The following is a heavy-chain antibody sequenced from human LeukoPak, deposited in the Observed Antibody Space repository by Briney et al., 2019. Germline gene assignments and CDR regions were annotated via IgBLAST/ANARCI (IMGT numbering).Heavy chain of an antibody. Sequence: GGSLRLSCAASVFTFSSYAMSWVRQAPGKGLEWVSAISGSGGSTYYADSVKGRFTISRDNSKNTLYLQMHGLRAEDTAVYYCAKVPLAARPDYYYYYMDVWGKGTTVTVSS. J-gene: IGHJ6*03. CDR3: AKVPLAARPDYYYYYMDV. D-gene: IGHD6-6*01. V-gene: IGHV3-23*01. CDR2: ISGSGGST. CDR1: VFTFSSYA.